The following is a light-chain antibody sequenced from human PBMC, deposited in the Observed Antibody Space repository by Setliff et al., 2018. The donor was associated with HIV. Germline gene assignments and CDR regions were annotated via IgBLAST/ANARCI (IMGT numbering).Light chain of an antibody. CDR2: EVS. CDR1: NSDVGSYNR. Sequence: QSALAQPPSVSGSPGQSVTISCTGTNSDVGSYNRVSWYQQPPGAAPKLMIYEVSNRPSGVPDRFSGSKSGNMASLTISGLQAEDEADYYCSSYTSSNTYVVFGGGTKFTVL. V-gene: IGLV2-18*02. CDR3: SSYTSSNTYVV. J-gene: IGLJ2*01.